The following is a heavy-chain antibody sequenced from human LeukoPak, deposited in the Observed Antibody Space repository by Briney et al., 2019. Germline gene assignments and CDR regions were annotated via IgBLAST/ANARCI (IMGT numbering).Heavy chain of an antibody. Sequence: GGSLRLSCAASGFTFSSYAMHWVRQAPGKGLEYVSAISSNGGSTYYANSVKGRFTISRDNSKNTLYLQMGSLRAEDMAVYYCARGASVVPGIDNAFDIWGQGTMVTVSS. D-gene: IGHD6-19*01. CDR3: ARGASVVPGIDNAFDI. V-gene: IGHV3-64*01. CDR2: ISSNGGST. CDR1: GFTFSSYA. J-gene: IGHJ3*02.